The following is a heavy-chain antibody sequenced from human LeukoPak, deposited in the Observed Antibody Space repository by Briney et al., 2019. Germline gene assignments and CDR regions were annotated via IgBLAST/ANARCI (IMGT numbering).Heavy chain of an antibody. Sequence: ASVTVSCKASGYTFTSYYMHWVRQTPGQGLEWMGIINPSGGSTSYAQKFQGRVTMTRDTSTSTVYMELSSLRSEDTAVYYCARSPTYDSSGYYSLGSENWFDPWGQGTLVTVSS. CDR2: INPSGGST. D-gene: IGHD3-22*01. J-gene: IGHJ5*02. CDR3: ARSPTYDSSGYYSLGSENWFDP. CDR1: GYTFTSYY. V-gene: IGHV1-46*01.